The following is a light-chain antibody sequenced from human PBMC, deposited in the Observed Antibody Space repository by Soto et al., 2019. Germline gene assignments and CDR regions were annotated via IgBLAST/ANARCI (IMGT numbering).Light chain of an antibody. CDR1: QSVSSY. CDR2: DAS. Sequence: EIVLTQSPATLSLSPGERATLSCRASQSVSSYLAGYQQKPGQAPRLLIYDASNRATGIPARFSGSGCGTTFTLTISSLEPEDFAVYYCQQRSNWPPITFGQGTRLEI. CDR3: QQRSNWPPIT. V-gene: IGKV3-11*01. J-gene: IGKJ5*01.